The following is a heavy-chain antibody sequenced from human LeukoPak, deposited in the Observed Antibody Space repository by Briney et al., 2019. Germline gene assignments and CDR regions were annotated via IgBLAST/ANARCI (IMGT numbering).Heavy chain of an antibody. V-gene: IGHV3-48*03. CDR2: ISSSGSTI. D-gene: IGHD3-10*02. Sequence: PSGGSLRLSCAASGFTFSSYEMNWVRQAPGKGLEWVSYISSSGSTIYYADSVKGRFTISRDNAKSSLYLQMNSLRAEDTAVYYCAELGITMIGGVWGKGTTVTISS. CDR1: GFTFSSYE. CDR3: AELGITMIGGV. J-gene: IGHJ6*04.